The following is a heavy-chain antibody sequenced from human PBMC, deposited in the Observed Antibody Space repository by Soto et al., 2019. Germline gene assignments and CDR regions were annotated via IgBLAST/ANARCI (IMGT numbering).Heavy chain of an antibody. CDR3: ATEPVAAGPFDY. J-gene: IGHJ4*02. Sequence: QVQLVQSGAEVKKPGSSVKVSCKASGGTFNIYAISWVRQAPGQGLEWMGGIIPIFGTPNYAQKFQGRVTITADTFTSTAYMELSSLRSDDTAVYYCATEPVAAGPFDYWRQGALVTVSS. CDR2: IIPIFGTP. V-gene: IGHV1-69*06. CDR1: GGTFNIYA. D-gene: IGHD6-25*01.